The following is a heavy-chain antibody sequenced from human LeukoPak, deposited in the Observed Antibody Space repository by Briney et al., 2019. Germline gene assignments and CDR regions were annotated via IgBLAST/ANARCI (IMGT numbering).Heavy chain of an antibody. CDR2: IITYNGNR. CDR3: AKTTVTSEEYFYYYMDV. J-gene: IGHJ6*03. D-gene: IGHD4-17*01. CDR1: GYTFISYG. Sequence: GASVKVSCKASGYTFISYGISWVRQAPGQGLEWMGWIITYNGNRHYAQKFQGRVTLTTDTSTNTAYMELRGLRSDDTAVYYCAKTTVTSEEYFYYYMDVWGKGTTVTVSS. V-gene: IGHV1-18*01.